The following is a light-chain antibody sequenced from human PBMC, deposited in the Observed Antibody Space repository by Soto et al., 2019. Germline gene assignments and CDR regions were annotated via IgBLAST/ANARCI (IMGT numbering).Light chain of an antibody. CDR2: DVS. Sequence: QSVLTQPRSVSGSPGQSVTISCTGTSSDVGGYNYVSWYQRHPGKAPTLMIYDVSKRPSGVPDRFSGSKSGNTASLTISGLQAEDEADYYCCSFSGSPYVFGTGTKVTVL. J-gene: IGLJ1*01. V-gene: IGLV2-11*01. CDR3: CSFSGSPYV. CDR1: SSDVGGYNY.